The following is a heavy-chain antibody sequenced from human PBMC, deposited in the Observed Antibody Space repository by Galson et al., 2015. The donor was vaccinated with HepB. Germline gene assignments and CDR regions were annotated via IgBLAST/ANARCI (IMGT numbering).Heavy chain of an antibody. CDR3: AKDSSSAWLFDS. Sequence: SLRLSCAASGFTFSSYAMTWVRRTPGKGLDWVSTITGSGYSTYYADSVKGRFTISRDNSKNTLYLQMNCLRADDTAIYYCAKDSSSAWLFDSWGQGTLVTVSS. CDR2: ITGSGYST. V-gene: IGHV3-23*01. CDR1: GFTFSSYA. D-gene: IGHD6-19*01. J-gene: IGHJ4*02.